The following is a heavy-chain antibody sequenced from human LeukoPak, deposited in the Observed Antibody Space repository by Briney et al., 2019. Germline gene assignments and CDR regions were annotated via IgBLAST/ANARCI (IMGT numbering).Heavy chain of an antibody. J-gene: IGHJ3*02. CDR2: IYPGDSDT. D-gene: IGHD3-10*01. Sequence: GESLKISCKGSGYSFTSDWIGWVRQMPGKGLEWMGIIYPGDSDTRYSPSFQGQVTISADKSISTAYLQWSSLKASDTAMYYCARAYYYGSGSYYNLPYAFDIWGQGTMVTVS. CDR3: ARAYYYGSGSYYNLPYAFDI. V-gene: IGHV5-51*01. CDR1: GYSFTSDW.